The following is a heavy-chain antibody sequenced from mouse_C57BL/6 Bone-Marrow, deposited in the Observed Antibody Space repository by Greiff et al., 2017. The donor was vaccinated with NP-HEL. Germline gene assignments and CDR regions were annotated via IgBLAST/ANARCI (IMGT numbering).Heavy chain of an antibody. CDR2: INPNNGGT. CDR3: ARFYYEYGGHYFDY. D-gene: IGHD2-4*01. CDR1: GYTFTDYY. V-gene: IGHV1-26*01. Sequence: EVQLQQSGPELVKPGASVKISCKASGYTFTDYYMNWVKQSHGQSLEWIGDINPNNGGTSYNQKFKGKATLTVDKSSSTAYMELRSLTSEDSAVYYCARFYYEYGGHYFDYWGQGTTLTVSS. J-gene: IGHJ2*01.